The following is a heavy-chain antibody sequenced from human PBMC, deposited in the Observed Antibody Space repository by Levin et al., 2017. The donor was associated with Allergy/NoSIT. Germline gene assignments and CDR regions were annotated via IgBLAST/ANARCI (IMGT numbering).Heavy chain of an antibody. D-gene: IGHD5-24*01. CDR3: ARTREGSNWFDP. J-gene: IGHJ5*02. Sequence: SESGPTLVKPTQTLTLTCTFSEFSLSTSGMCVSWIRQPPGKALEWLARIDGDGDRFYSTPLRTRVTISKDTSKNQVVLTMTNMDPADTATYYCARTREGSNWFDPWGPGILVTVSS. CDR2: IDGDGDR. V-gene: IGHV2-70*17. CDR1: EFSLSTSGMC.